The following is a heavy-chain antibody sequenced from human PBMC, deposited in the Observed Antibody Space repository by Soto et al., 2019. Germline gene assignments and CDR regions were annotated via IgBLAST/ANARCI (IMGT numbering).Heavy chain of an antibody. D-gene: IGHD2-15*01. J-gene: IGHJ4*02. CDR1: GFTFSSYS. CDR2: INSDGSST. CDR3: VRTGLVAAADTREDF. V-gene: IGHV3-74*01. Sequence: EVQLVESGGGLVQPGGSLRLSCAASGFTFSSYSMHWVRQAPGKGLEWVSRINSDGSSTSYADSVKGRFTISRDNAKNTLYLQMSGLRAEDTAVYYCVRTGLVAAADTREDFWGQGTLVTVSS.